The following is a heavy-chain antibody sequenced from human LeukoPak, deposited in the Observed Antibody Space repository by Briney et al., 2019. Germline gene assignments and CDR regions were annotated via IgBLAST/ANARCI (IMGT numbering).Heavy chain of an antibody. CDR1: GGSISSSY. D-gene: IGHD3-22*01. CDR3: ARGGYYYDSSGYLFDY. V-gene: IGHV4-59*01. CDR2: IYYSGST. Sequence: SETLSLTCTVSGGSISSSYWSWIRQPPGKGLEWIGYIYYSGSTNYNPSLKSRVTISVDTSKNQFSLKLSSVTAADTAVYYCARGGYYYDSSGYLFDYWGQGTLVTVSS. J-gene: IGHJ4*02.